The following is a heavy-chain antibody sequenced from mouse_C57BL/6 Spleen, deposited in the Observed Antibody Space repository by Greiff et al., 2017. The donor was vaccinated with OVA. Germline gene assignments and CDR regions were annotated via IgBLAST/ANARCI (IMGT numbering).Heavy chain of an antibody. CDR1: GYTFTSYG. V-gene: IGHV1-81*01. CDR2: IYPRSGNT. D-gene: IGHD1-1*01. CDR3: AMDYGTTEGDYLDY. J-gene: IGHJ2*01. Sequence: QVQLQQSGAELARPGASVKLSCKASGYTFTSYGISWVKQRTGQGLEWIGEIYPRSGNTYYNEKFKGKATLTADKSSSTAYMERRSLTSEDSAVYVCAMDYGTTEGDYLDYWGQGTTLTVSS.